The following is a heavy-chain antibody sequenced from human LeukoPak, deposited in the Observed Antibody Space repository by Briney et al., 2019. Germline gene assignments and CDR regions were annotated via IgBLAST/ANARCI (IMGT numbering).Heavy chain of an antibody. Sequence: ASVKVSCKASGYTFNNYDINWVRQATGQGLEWMGWINPDSGDTSYAQKFQGRVTMTRDTSISTVYVELSRLRSDDTAVYYCARSDSYTWFDPWGQGTLVTVSS. J-gene: IGHJ5*02. CDR3: ARSDSYTWFDP. CDR1: GYTFNNYD. D-gene: IGHD2-15*01. CDR2: INPDSGDT. V-gene: IGHV1-2*02.